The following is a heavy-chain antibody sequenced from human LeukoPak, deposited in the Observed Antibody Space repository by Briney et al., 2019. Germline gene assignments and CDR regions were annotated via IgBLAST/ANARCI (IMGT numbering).Heavy chain of an antibody. CDR2: IYHSGST. CDR3: ARHIAIWSGYYQQNYFDY. J-gene: IGHJ4*02. CDR1: GYSISSGYY. Sequence: PSETLSLTCAVSGYSISSGYYWGWIRQPPGKGLEWIGSIYHSGSTYYNPSLKSRVTISVDTSKNQFSLKLSSVTAADTAAYYCARHIAIWSGYYQQNYFDYWGQGTLVTVSS. D-gene: IGHD3-3*01. V-gene: IGHV4-38-2*01.